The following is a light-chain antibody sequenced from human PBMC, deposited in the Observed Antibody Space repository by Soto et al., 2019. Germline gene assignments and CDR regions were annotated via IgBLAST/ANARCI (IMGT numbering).Light chain of an antibody. J-gene: IGLJ2*01. Sequence: QSALTQPASVSGSPGQSITISCSGTSSDVGGYNYVSWYQQHPGKAPKLLIYDVSHRPSGDSHRFSGSKSGNAASLTISGLQAEDEAEYYCSSYARSGAVVFGGGTKVTVL. CDR3: SSYARSGAVV. CDR1: SSDVGGYNY. CDR2: DVS. V-gene: IGLV2-14*01.